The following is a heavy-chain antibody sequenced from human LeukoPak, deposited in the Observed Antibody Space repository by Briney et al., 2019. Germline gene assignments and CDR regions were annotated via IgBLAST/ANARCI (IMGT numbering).Heavy chain of an antibody. CDR1: GFTFSSYW. CDR2: IKQDGSEK. V-gene: IGHV3-7*03. CDR3: ARGFITMVRGVIIPDYGMDV. D-gene: IGHD3-10*01. J-gene: IGHJ6*02. Sequence: GGSLRLSCAASGFTFSSYWMSWVRQAPGKGLEWVANIKQDGSEKYYVDSVKGRFTISRDNAKNSLYLQMNSLRAEDTAVYYCARGFITMVRGVIIPDYGMDVWGQGTTVTVPS.